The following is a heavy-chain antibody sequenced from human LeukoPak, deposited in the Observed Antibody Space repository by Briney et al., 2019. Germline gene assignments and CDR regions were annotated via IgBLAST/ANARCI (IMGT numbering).Heavy chain of an antibody. Sequence: PGESLRLSCVASGFTFNTYNMTWVRQAPGKGPEWVSSITSSSSYIYYADSVKGRFTISRDNAKSSLYLQMNSLRDEDTAVYYCARDPYSGNYGDYYYYYMDVWGKGTTVTISS. V-gene: IGHV3-21*01. CDR3: ARDPYSGNYGDYYYYYMDV. CDR1: GFTFNTYN. J-gene: IGHJ6*03. D-gene: IGHD1-26*01. CDR2: ITSSSSYI.